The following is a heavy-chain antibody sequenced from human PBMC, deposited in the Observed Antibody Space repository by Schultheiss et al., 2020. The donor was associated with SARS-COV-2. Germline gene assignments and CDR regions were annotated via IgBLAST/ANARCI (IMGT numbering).Heavy chain of an antibody. Sequence: GGSLRLSCAASGFTFSDYYMSWIRQAPGKGLEWVSYISSSSSYTNYADSVKGRFTISRDNAKNSLYLQMNSLRVEDTAVYYCARGSRPRAGGWNFVRWFDPWGQGSLVTVSS. D-gene: IGHD1-7*01. CDR2: ISSSSSYT. CDR3: ARGSRPRAGGWNFVRWFDP. V-gene: IGHV3-11*06. J-gene: IGHJ5*02. CDR1: GFTFSDYY.